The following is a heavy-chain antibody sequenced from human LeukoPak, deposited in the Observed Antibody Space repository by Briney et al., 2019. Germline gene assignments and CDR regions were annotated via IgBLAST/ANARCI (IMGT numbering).Heavy chain of an antibody. D-gene: IGHD3-16*02. V-gene: IGHV1-18*01. J-gene: IGHJ4*02. CDR1: GYTFTSYG. CDR2: ISAYNGNT. CDR3: ARLYYDYVWGSYRYHFDY. Sequence: ASVKVSCKASGYTFTSYGISWVRQAPGQGLEWMGWISAYNGNTNYAQKLQGRVTITTDTSTSTAYMELRSLRSDDTAVYYCARLYYDYVWGSYRYHFDYWGQGTLVTVSS.